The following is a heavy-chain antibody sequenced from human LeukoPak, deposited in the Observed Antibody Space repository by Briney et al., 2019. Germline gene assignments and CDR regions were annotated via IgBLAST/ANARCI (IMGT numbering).Heavy chain of an antibody. J-gene: IGHJ4*02. D-gene: IGHD2-2*01. Sequence: GESLKISCKGSGYSFTSYWIGWVRQMPGKGLEWMGIIYPGDSDTRYSPSFQGQVTISADKSISTAYLQWSSLKASDTAMYYCARAIGYCSSTSCYAHFDYWGQGTLVTVSS. CDR3: ARAIGYCSSTSCYAHFDY. V-gene: IGHV5-51*01. CDR1: GYSFTSYW. CDR2: IYPGDSDT.